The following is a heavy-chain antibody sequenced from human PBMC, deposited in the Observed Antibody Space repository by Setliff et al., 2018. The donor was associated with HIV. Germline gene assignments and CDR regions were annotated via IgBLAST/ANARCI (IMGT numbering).Heavy chain of an antibody. CDR3: ARGSNPTGNYDFYFLDV. CDR2: IIPMLRVA. V-gene: IGHV1-69*10. Sequence: GASVKVSCKASGGTFRTYAISWVRQAPGQGLEWMGGIIPMLRVAKYAQNLQDRVTITADKSTGTAYMELSGLRSEDTAVYHCARGSNPTGNYDFYFLDVWGKGTTVTVSS. CDR1: GGTFRTYA. J-gene: IGHJ6*03. D-gene: IGHD1-1*01.